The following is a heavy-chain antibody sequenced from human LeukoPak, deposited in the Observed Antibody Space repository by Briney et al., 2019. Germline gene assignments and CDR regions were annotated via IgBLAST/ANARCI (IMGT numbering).Heavy chain of an antibody. Sequence: SVKVSCKASGYTFTGYYMHWVRQAPGQGLEWMGGIIPIFGTANYAQKFQGRVTITADESTSTAYMELSSLRSEDTAVYYCARGNDGSGSPSYYFYYMDVWGKGTTVTISS. CDR3: ARGNDGSGSPSYYFYYMDV. CDR2: IIPIFGTA. J-gene: IGHJ6*03. V-gene: IGHV1-69*13. D-gene: IGHD3-10*01. CDR1: GYTFTGYY.